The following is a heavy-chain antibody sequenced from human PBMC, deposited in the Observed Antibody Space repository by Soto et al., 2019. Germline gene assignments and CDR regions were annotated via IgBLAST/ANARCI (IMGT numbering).Heavy chain of an antibody. CDR3: ARTYCGGDCYTPFDY. J-gene: IGHJ4*02. CDR1: GFTFSSYG. D-gene: IGHD2-21*02. V-gene: IGHV3-33*01. Sequence: QVQLVESGGGVVQPGRSLRLSCAASGFTFSSYGMHWVRQAPGKGLEWVAVIWYDGSNKYYADSVKGRFTISRDNSKNTLYLQMNSLRAEDTAVYYCARTYCGGDCYTPFDYWGQGTLVTVS. CDR2: IWYDGSNK.